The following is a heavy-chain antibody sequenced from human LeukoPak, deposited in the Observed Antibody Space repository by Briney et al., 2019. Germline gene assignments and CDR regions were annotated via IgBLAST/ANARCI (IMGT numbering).Heavy chain of an antibody. CDR1: SGSFSGYY. CDR3: ARVSVRGVTGGYYYYYYYMDV. Sequence: PSETLSLTCAVYSGSFSGYYWSWIRQPPGKGLEWIGEINHSGSTNYNPSLKSRVTISVDTSKNQFSLKLSSVTAADTAVYYCARVSVRGVTGGYYYYYYYMDVWGKGTTVTVSS. V-gene: IGHV4-34*01. CDR2: INHSGST. J-gene: IGHJ6*03. D-gene: IGHD3-10*01.